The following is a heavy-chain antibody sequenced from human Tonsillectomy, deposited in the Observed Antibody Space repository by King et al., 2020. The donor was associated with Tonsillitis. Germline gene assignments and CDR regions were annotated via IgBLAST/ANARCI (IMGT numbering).Heavy chain of an antibody. V-gene: IGHV4-61*02. CDR3: SRDYYDSSGYLGY. J-gene: IGHJ4*02. D-gene: IGHD3-22*01. Sequence: QLQESGPGLVKPSQPLSLTCTVSGGSISSGSYYWCWIRQPAGKGLEWILRIYTSGSTNYNPSLKSRVTISVTTNKNQFSLKLSSVTAADTAVYYCSRDYYDSSGYLGYWGQGTLVTVSS. CDR2: IYTSGST. CDR1: GGSISSGSYY.